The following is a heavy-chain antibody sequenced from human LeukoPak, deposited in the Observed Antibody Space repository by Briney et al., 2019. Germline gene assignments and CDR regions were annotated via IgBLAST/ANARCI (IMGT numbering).Heavy chain of an antibody. CDR2: IKQDGSEK. J-gene: IGHJ4*02. CDR1: GFTFSSYR. V-gene: IGHV3-7*01. CDR3: ARAKGYYYDSSGPAEIYYFDY. Sequence: PGGSLRLSCAASGFTFSSYRMNWVRQAPGKGLEWVANIKQDGSEKYYVDSVKGRFTISRDNAKNSLYLQMNSLRAEDTAVYYCARAKGYYYDSSGPAEIYYFDYWGQGTLVTVSS. D-gene: IGHD3-22*01.